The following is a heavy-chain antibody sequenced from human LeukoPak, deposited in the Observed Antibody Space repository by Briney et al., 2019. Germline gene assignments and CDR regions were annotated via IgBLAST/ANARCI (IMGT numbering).Heavy chain of an antibody. V-gene: IGHV4-39*07. CDR2: IYYSGST. CDR3: ARDGRGLNDY. J-gene: IGHJ4*02. Sequence: PSETLSLTCTVSGGSISSSSYYWGWIRQPPGKGLEWIGSIYYSGSTYYNPSLKSRVTISVDTSKNQFSLKLSSVTAADTAVYYCARDGRGLNDYWGQGSLVIVSS. D-gene: IGHD2-15*01. CDR1: GGSISSSSYY.